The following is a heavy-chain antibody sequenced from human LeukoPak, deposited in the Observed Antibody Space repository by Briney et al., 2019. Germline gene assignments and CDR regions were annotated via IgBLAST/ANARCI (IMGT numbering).Heavy chain of an antibody. CDR3: ARDRWAYCGGDCYSDIDY. CDR2: ISSSGSTI. CDR1: GFTFSDYY. J-gene: IGHJ4*02. Sequence: GGSLRLSCAASGFTFSDYYMSWIRQAPGKGLEWVSYISSSGSTIYYADSVKGRFTISRDNAKNSLYPQMNSLRAEDTAVYYCARDRWAYCGGDCYSDIDYWGQGTLVTVSS. D-gene: IGHD2-21*02. V-gene: IGHV3-11*01.